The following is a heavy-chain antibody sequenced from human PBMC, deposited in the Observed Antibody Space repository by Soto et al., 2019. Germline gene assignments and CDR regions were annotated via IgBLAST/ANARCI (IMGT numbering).Heavy chain of an antibody. J-gene: IGHJ4*02. CDR1: GFTFSSYS. Sequence: GGSLRLSCAASGFTFSSYSMNWVRQAPGKGLEWVSYISSSSSTIYYADSVKGRFTISRDNAKNSLYLQMNSLRAEDTAVYYCARAVAGDFDYWGQGTLVTVSS. CDR3: ARAVAGDFDY. V-gene: IGHV3-48*01. CDR2: ISSSSSTI. D-gene: IGHD6-19*01.